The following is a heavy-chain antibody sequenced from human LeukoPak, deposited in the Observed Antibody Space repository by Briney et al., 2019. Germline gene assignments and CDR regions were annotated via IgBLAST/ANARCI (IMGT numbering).Heavy chain of an antibody. CDR3: ARSYDFWSGYSYY. J-gene: IGHJ4*02. CDR1: GGSISSYY. CDR2: IYYSGST. Sequence: SETLSLTCTVSGGSISSYYWSWIRQPPGKGLERIGYIYYSGSTNYNPSLKSRVTISVDTSKNQFSLKLSSVTAADTAVYYCARSYDFWSGYSYYWGQGTLVTVPS. V-gene: IGHV4-59*01. D-gene: IGHD3-3*01.